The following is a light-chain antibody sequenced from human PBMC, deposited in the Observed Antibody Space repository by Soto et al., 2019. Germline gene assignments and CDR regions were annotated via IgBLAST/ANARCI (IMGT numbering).Light chain of an antibody. Sequence: DIQMTQSPSTLSASVGDRVTVTCRASQSISSWLAWYQQKPGKAPKLLIYKASTLESGVPSRFSGSGSGTDFTLTIGSLQPDDFATYYCQHYNTYPWTFGQGTKVDIK. CDR3: QHYNTYPWT. V-gene: IGKV1-5*03. J-gene: IGKJ1*01. CDR2: KAS. CDR1: QSISSW.